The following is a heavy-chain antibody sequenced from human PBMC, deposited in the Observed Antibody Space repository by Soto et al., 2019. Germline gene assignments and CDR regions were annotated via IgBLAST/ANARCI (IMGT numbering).Heavy chain of an antibody. CDR1: CYAFSASG. CDR2: IRPDNGNR. J-gene: IGHJ1*01. Sequence: SVNVSCKTACYAFSASGVSWVRQAPGQGLEWVGWIRPDNGNRKSAQRLQGRVTLTTDTSASTAYMELRSLTSDDTAMYYCARDTESNRYNDWGQGTLVTVYS. D-gene: IGHD1-20*01. CDR3: ARDTESNRYND. V-gene: IGHV1-18*01.